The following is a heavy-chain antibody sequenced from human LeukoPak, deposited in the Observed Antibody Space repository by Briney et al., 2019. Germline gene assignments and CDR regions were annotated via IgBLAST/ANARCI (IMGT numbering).Heavy chain of an antibody. J-gene: IGHJ3*02. CDR2: IIPIFGTA. Sequence: GASVKVSCKASGGTFSSYAISWVRQAPGQGLEWMGGIIPIFGTANYAQKFQGRVTITTDEFTSTAYMELSSLRSEGTAVYYCARARAGQDAFDIWGQGTMVTVSS. CDR1: GGTFSSYA. D-gene: IGHD6-19*01. V-gene: IGHV1-69*05. CDR3: ARARAGQDAFDI.